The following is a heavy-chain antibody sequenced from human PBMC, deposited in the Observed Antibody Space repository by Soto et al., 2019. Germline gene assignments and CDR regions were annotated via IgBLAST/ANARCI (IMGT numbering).Heavy chain of an antibody. CDR3: ARDGDYCDSSGYYYSSPGAFDI. V-gene: IGHV3-48*02. CDR1: GFTSSSYS. J-gene: IGHJ3*02. CDR2: IGSSSSTI. Sequence: SLRLSCAASGFTSSSYSVNWVRQAPGKGLEWVSYIGSSSSTIYYADSVKGRFTISRDNAKNSLYLQMNSPRDEDTAVYYCARDGDYCDSSGYYYSSPGAFDIWGQGPMVTV. D-gene: IGHD3-22*01.